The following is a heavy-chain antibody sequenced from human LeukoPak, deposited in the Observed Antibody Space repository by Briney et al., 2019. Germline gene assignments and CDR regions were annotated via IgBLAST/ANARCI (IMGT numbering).Heavy chain of an antibody. CDR1: GGSIGSHY. D-gene: IGHD5-12*01. CDR3: ARGRLSGYSGSEGFGY. CDR2: VYDIGST. V-gene: IGHV4-59*11. Sequence: SSETLSLTCTVSGGSIGSHYWTWIRQTPGKGLEWIGYVYDIGSTKYNPSLKSRVTISVDTSKNQFSLRLSSVTAADTAVYYCARGRLSGYSGSEGFGYWGQGTLVTVSS. J-gene: IGHJ4*02.